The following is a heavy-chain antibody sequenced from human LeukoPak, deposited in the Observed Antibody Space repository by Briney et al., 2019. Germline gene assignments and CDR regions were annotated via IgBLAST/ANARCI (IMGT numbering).Heavy chain of an antibody. CDR2: INPNNSGT. CDR1: GYTFTDYY. CDR3: AREAIDQMQGGITNWFDP. D-gene: IGHD3-16*01. V-gene: IGHV1-2*02. J-gene: IGHJ5*02. Sequence: ASVKISCKASGYTFTDYYMNWVRQAPGQGLEWMGWINPNNSGTVFAQNFQGRVPLTRDTSINTAYLELSSLTSDDTAVYYCAREAIDQMQGGITNWFDPWGQGTLVTVSS.